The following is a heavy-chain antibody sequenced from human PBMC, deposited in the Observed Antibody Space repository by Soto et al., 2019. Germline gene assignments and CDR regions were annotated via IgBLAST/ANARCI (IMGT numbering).Heavy chain of an antibody. Sequence: QVQLVQSGAEVKKPGSSVKVSCKASGGTFGSYAISWVRQDPGHGLEWMGGIIPMYGTTNYAQKFQGRVTMVADKSTSTVYMDLGSLRTDASAVYYCARGFAYSSAGFDHWVQGTVVTVSS. D-gene: IGHD6-25*01. CDR2: IIPMYGTT. CDR1: GGTFGSYA. CDR3: ARGFAYSSAGFDH. V-gene: IGHV1-69*06. J-gene: IGHJ4*02.